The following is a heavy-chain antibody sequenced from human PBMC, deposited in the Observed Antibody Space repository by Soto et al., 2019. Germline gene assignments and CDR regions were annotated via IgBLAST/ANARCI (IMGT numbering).Heavy chain of an antibody. CDR1: GGSISSGGYY. CDR3: ATSNPRGGAARLVYYYYGMDV. D-gene: IGHD6-6*01. Sequence: QVQLQESGPGLVKPSQTLSLTCTVSGGSISSGGYYWSWIRQHPGKGLEWIGYIYYSGSTYYNTSLKSRVTISVDTCKNLFSLKLSSVTAADTAVYYCATSNPRGGAARLVYYYYGMDVWGQGTTVTVSS. V-gene: IGHV4-31*03. CDR2: IYYSGST. J-gene: IGHJ6*02.